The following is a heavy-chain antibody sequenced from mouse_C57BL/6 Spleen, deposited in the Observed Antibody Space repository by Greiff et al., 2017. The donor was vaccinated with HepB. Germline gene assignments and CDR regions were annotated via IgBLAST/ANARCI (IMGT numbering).Heavy chain of an antibody. Sequence: QVQLQQSGAELVMPGASVKLSCKASGYTFTSYWMHWVKQRPGQGLEWIGEIDPSDSYTNYNQKFKGKSTLTVDKSSSTAYMQLSSLTSEDSAVYYCARWGDGYSFDYWGQGTTLTVSS. CDR3: ARWGDGYSFDY. V-gene: IGHV1-69*01. CDR1: GYTFTSYW. D-gene: IGHD2-3*01. CDR2: IDPSDSYT. J-gene: IGHJ2*01.